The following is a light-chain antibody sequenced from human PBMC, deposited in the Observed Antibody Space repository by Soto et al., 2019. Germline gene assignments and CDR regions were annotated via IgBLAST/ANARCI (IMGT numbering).Light chain of an antibody. V-gene: IGKV1-5*03. CDR3: QQYNSYSPLT. CDR2: MAS. Sequence: DIQMTQSPSTLSASIGDRVTITCRASQCISSWLAWYQQKPGKAPSLLIYMASTLEGGVPSRFSGSGSGTEFTLTISSLQPDDSATYYCQQYNSYSPLTFGGGTKVEIK. J-gene: IGKJ4*01. CDR1: QCISSW.